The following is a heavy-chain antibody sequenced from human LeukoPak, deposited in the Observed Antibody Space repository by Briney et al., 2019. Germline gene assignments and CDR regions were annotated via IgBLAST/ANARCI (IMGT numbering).Heavy chain of an antibody. CDR3: ARIKEYGFDI. D-gene: IGHD3-10*01. J-gene: IGHJ3*02. V-gene: IGHV3-7*01. CDR1: AFTFSSYW. CDR2: IKDDGSEK. Sequence: GGSLRLSCAGSAFTFSSYWMSWVRQAPGKGPEWVANIKDDGSEKYYLDSVKGRFTISRDNAKNSLYLQMNSLRAEDTAVYSCARIKEYGFDIWSQGTMVTVSS.